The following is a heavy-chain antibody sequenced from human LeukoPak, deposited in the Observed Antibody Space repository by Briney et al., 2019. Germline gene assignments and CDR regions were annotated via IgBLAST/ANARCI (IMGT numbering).Heavy chain of an antibody. J-gene: IGHJ4*02. D-gene: IGHD2/OR15-2a*01. CDR3: ATDLRGRGPNPLSSRIDY. CDR2: IKCKTDGGTT. CDR1: GXTFSYAW. V-gene: IGHV3-15*01. Sequence: PGGSLRLSCAASGXTFSYAWMTWVRQAPGIGLEWVGRIKCKTDGGTTDYAAPVKGRFTISRDDSKNTLYLQMNSLRFDDTAVYYCATDLRGRGPNPLSSRIDYWGQGTLVTVSS.